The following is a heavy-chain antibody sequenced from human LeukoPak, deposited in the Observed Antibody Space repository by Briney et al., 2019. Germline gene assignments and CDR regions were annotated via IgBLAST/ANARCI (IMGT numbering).Heavy chain of an antibody. V-gene: IGHV3-23*01. J-gene: IGHJ4*02. CDR2: ISGSGGST. CDR1: GFTFSSYA. D-gene: IGHD5-12*01. CDR3: AKGAYDYIEIAYFDY. Sequence: PGGSLRLSCAASGFTFSSYAMSWVRQAPGKGLEWVSAISGSGGSTYYADSVKGRFTISRDNSKNTLYLQMNSLRAEDTAIYYCAKGAYDYIEIAYFDYWGQGALVTVSS.